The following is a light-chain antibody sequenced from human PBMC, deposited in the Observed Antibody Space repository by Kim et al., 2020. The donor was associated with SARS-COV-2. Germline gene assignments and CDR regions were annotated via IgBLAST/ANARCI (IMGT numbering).Light chain of an antibody. Sequence: SVANIVTFPCRARQGIPNNLAWYQQNPGKVPTLLIYTASALHSGVPSRFSGSGSGTDFTLTISSLQPEDVATYYCQKYNSAPFTFGPGTKVDIK. V-gene: IGKV1-27*01. J-gene: IGKJ3*01. CDR1: QGIPNN. CDR3: QKYNSAPFT. CDR2: TAS.